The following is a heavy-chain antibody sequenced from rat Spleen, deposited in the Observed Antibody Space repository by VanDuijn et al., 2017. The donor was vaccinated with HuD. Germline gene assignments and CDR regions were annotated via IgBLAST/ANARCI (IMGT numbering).Heavy chain of an antibody. CDR1: GFTFRNYG. CDR3: ARHTTNYGLFGY. Sequence: EVRLVESGGGLVQPGESLKLSCAASGFTFRNYGMHWIRQAPTKGLEWVASISYDGSSTYYRDSVKGRFTISRDNAKSTLYLQMDSLRSEDTATYYCARHTTNYGLFGYWGQGVMVTVSS. CDR2: ISYDGSST. J-gene: IGHJ2*01. D-gene: IGHD1-11*01. V-gene: IGHV5-19*01.